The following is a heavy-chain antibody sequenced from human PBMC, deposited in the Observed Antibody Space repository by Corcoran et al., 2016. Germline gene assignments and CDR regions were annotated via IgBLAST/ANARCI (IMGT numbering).Heavy chain of an antibody. Sequence: QVQLVESGGGVVQPGRSLRLSCAASGFTFSSYGMHWVRQAPGKGLEWVAVIWYDGSNKYYADSVKGRFNISRDNSKNTLYLQMNSLRAEDTAVDYCARDLDIVVVPAAIYYYYYGMDVWGQGTTVTVSS. CDR2: IWYDGSNK. D-gene: IGHD2-2*03. CDR3: ARDLDIVVVPAAIYYYYYGMDV. CDR1: GFTFSSYG. J-gene: IGHJ6*02. V-gene: IGHV3-33*01.